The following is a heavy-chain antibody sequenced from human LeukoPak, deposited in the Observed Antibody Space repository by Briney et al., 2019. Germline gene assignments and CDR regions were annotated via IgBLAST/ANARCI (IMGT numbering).Heavy chain of an antibody. V-gene: IGHV3-21*01. CDR3: ARVFWETVNNGYYSDF. D-gene: IGHD3-22*01. J-gene: IGHJ4*02. CDR2: ITSDSSNI. CDR1: EFVFSNHA. Sequence: SGGSLRLSCVASEFVFSNHAMIWVRQAPGKGLEWISSITSDSSNIFYANSVRGRFTISRDNANNALHLQMNSLRAEDTAVYYCARVFWETVNNGYYSDFWGPGTLVTVS.